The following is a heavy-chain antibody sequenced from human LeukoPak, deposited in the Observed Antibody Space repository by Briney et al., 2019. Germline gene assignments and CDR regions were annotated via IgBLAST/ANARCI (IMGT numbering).Heavy chain of an antibody. J-gene: IGHJ4*02. V-gene: IGHV3-21*01. CDR3: ARVEGGRYYDSSGYYIDY. CDR1: GFTFSSYS. Sequence: GGSLRLSCAASGFTFSSYSMNWVRQAPGKGLEWVSSISSSSSYIYYADSVKGRFTISRDNAKNSLYLQMNSLRAEDTAVYYCARVEGGRYYDSSGYYIDYWGQGTLVTVSS. CDR2: ISSSSSYI. D-gene: IGHD3-22*01.